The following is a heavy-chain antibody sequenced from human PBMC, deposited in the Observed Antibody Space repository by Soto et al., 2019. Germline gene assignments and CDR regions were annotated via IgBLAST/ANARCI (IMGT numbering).Heavy chain of an antibody. CDR1: GYTFTNYG. V-gene: IGHV1-18*01. CDR2: ISAYNVNT. Sequence: QVQLEQSGAEVKKPGSSVKLSCKASGYTFTNYGISWVRQAPGQGLEWMGWISAYNVNTNDARTLQGRVTMTTVTSTSTAYMERRSLRADDTAVYYCTSDSPPVDYWGQGTLVSVSS. CDR3: TSDSPPVDY. J-gene: IGHJ4*02.